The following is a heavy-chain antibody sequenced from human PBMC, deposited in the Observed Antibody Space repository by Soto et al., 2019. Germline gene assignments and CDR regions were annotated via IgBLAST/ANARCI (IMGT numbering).Heavy chain of an antibody. CDR3: TNSGGPTGGFDY. CDR1: GFTFGTYA. D-gene: IGHD3-10*01. J-gene: IGHJ4*02. V-gene: IGHV3-23*01. CDR2: ITTSGDT. Sequence: EVQLLESGGGLVQPGESLRLSCAASGFTFGTYAMGWVRQAPGKGLEWVSGITTSGDTYYADSVKGRFTISRDNSRNKLYLQINSLRVEDSALYYCTNSGGPTGGFDYWGQGILVTVSS.